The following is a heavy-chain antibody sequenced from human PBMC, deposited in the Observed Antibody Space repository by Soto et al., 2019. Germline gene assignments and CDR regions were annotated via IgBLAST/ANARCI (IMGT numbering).Heavy chain of an antibody. CDR3: GRCIQPSDPSETDF. CDR2: ISPFNGRR. V-gene: IGHV1-18*01. Sequence: QVHLVQSRLEVRKPGASVRLSCKASGYTFTSHGISWVRQAPGQGLEWVGWISPFNGRRDIGDSFQGRVSMSTDTGSAYMEVRGLRFDDTAIYFCGRCIQPSDPSETDFWRQGTTVIVSS. CDR1: GYTFTSHG. D-gene: IGHD1-1*01. J-gene: IGHJ6*02.